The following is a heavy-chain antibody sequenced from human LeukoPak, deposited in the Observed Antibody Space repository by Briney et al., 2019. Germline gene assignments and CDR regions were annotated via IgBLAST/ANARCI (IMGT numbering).Heavy chain of an antibody. CDR3: ARACSVSIADAVS. CDR2: MQGGPDT. Sequence: LVGSLCLSCAVSGLSFSGYAMSWVRGAPGIVIKGVSSMQGGPDTQYADFVKSRFTLSRDHSRATVYLQFNSLSVEDTDVSYCARACSVSIADAVSWDLGTVVTVSS. J-gene: IGHJ5*02. D-gene: IGHD3-10*02. CDR1: GLSFSGYA. V-gene: IGHV3-23*01.